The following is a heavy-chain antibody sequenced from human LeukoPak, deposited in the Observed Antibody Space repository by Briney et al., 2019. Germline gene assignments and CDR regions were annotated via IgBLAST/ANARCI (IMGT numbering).Heavy chain of an antibody. Sequence: PGGSLRLSCAASGFTFSSYAMSWVRQAPGKGLEWVSAISGSGGSTYYADSVKGRFTISRDNSKNTLYLQMNSLRAEDTAVYYCSKDLDYGRYFDYWGQGTLVTVSS. D-gene: IGHD4-17*01. CDR1: GFTFSSYA. CDR3: SKDLDYGRYFDY. J-gene: IGHJ4*02. CDR2: ISGSGGST. V-gene: IGHV3-23*01.